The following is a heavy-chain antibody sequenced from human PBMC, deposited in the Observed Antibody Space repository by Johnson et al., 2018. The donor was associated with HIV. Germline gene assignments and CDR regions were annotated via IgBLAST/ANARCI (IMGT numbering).Heavy chain of an antibody. Sequence: QVQLVESGGGVVQPGRSLRLSCAASGFTFSSYAMHWVRQAPGKGLESVAVISYDGSNKYYADSVKGRFTISRDNSKNTLYLQMNSLRAEDTAGYYCARGFAARGDAFDIWGQGTMVTVSA. CDR3: ARGFAARGDAFDI. CDR1: GFTFSSYA. V-gene: IGHV3-30-3*01. CDR2: ISYDGSNK. J-gene: IGHJ3*02. D-gene: IGHD6-25*01.